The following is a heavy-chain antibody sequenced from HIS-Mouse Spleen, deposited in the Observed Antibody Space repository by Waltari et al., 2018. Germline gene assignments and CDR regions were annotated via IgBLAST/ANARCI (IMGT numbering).Heavy chain of an antibody. V-gene: IGHV4-39*07. CDR2: IYYRGRT. J-gene: IGHJ2*01. D-gene: IGHD6-13*01. Sequence: QLQLQESGPGLVKPSETLSLTCTVSGGSISSSSYYWGWIRQPPGQGLEWIGRIYYRGRTYYNPSLKSRVTISVDTSKNQFSLKLSSVTAADTAVYYCAREIPYSSSWYDWYFDLWGRGTLVTVSS. CDR3: AREIPYSSSWYDWYFDL. CDR1: GGSISSSSYY.